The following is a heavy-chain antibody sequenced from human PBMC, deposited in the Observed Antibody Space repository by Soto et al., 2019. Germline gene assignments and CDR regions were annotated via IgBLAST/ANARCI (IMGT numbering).Heavy chain of an antibody. Sequence: EVQLLESGGGLVQPGGSLRLSCAASGFTFSNYAMYWVRQAPGKGLEWVSAISGSGGSTFYADSVKGRFTISRDNSKNRLYLQMDSLRGEDTAIYHCVKGNRNCYFDYWGQGTLVTVSS. CDR2: ISGSGGST. D-gene: IGHD1-7*01. CDR1: GFTFSNYA. CDR3: VKGNRNCYFDY. J-gene: IGHJ4*02. V-gene: IGHV3-23*01.